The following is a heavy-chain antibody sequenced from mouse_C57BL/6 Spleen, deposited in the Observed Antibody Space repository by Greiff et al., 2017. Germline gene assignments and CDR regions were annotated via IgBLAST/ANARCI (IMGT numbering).Heavy chain of an antibody. CDR1: GFNIKDYY. CDR3: TTWRVGLGLYDYDGLDY. D-gene: IGHD2-4*01. Sequence: VQLQQSGAELVRPGASVKLSCTASGFNIKDYYMHWVKQRPEQGLEWIGRIDPEDGDTEYAPKFQGKATMTADTSSNTAYLQLSSLTSEDTAVYYCTTWRVGLGLYDYDGLDYWGQGTTLTVSS. J-gene: IGHJ2*01. CDR2: IDPEDGDT. V-gene: IGHV14-1*01.